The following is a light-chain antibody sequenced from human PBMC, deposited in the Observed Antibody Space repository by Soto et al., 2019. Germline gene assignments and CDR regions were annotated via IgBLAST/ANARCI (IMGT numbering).Light chain of an antibody. CDR3: MQATHWPRT. J-gene: IGKJ2*01. V-gene: IGKV2-30*01. Sequence: DVVMTQSPLSLPVTLGQPASISCRSSQSLVYSDGNTYLTWFQQRPGQSSRRLIYQVSNRDSRDPDRFSGSGSGTDFTLKISRVEAEDVGVSYCMQATHWPRTFVQGTKLEIK. CDR1: QSLVYSDGNTY. CDR2: QVS.